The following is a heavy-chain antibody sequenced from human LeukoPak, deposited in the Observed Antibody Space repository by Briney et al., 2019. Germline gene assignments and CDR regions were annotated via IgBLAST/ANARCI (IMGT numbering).Heavy chain of an antibody. V-gene: IGHV3-7*01. J-gene: IGHJ4*02. CDR1: GFTFSSYA. D-gene: IGHD4/OR15-4a*01. Sequence: GGSLRLSCADSGFTFSSYAMSWVRQAPGKGLEWVANIKHDGSEDYFVDSVKGRFTISRDNAENSLHLQMSSLRAEDTAVYYCARSANYGGHAFFDYWGQGILVIVSS. CDR2: IKHDGSED. CDR3: ARSANYGGHAFFDY.